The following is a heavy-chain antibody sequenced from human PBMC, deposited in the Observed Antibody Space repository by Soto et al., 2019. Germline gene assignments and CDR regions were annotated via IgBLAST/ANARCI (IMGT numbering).Heavy chain of an antibody. CDR3: ARSSISKTMEY. CDR2: IYYSGST. J-gene: IGHJ4*02. CDR1: GGSINSGGYY. D-gene: IGHD2-2*01. Sequence: QVQLQESGPGLVKPSQTLSLTCSVSGGSINSGGYYWSWVRQHPGKGLEWIGNIYYSGSTNYSPSLKSRVTISIDTSKTPSSLKLSPVTAADTAVYYCARSSISKTMEYWCQGTLVSVSS. V-gene: IGHV4-31*03.